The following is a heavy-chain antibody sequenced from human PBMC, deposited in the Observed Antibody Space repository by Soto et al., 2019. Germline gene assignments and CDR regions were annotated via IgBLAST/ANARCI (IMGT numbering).Heavy chain of an antibody. V-gene: IGHV4-31*03. CDR2: IYDSGST. CDR3: ARSSRSYFDY. J-gene: IGHJ4*02. CDR1: GGSVSRSGYF. Sequence: PSEILSLTCTVSGGSVSRSGYFWSWIRQHPGKGLEWIGYIYDSGSTYYNPSLKSRVSLSVDTSKNQFSLNLTSVTAADTAMYYCARSSRSYFDYWGQGTLVTVSS.